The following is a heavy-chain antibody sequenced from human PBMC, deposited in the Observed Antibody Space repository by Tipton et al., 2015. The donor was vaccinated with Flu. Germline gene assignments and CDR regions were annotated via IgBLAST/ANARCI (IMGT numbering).Heavy chain of an antibody. J-gene: IGHJ4*02. D-gene: IGHD1/OR15-1a*01. CDR1: GYTFSNDW. V-gene: IGHV5-51*01. Sequence: VQLVQSGAEVKKAGESLKISCKGSGYTFSNDWIGWVRQRPGKGLEWMGMIYPGDSDVAYSPSFQGQVTISADKSINTAYLQWSSLRASDTAIYYCTRHGTSGWFDYWGQGTLVTVSS. CDR2: IYPGDSDV. CDR3: TRHGTSGWFDY.